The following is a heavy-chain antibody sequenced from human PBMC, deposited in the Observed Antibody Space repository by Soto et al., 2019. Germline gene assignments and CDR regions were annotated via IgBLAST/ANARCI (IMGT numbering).Heavy chain of an antibody. V-gene: IGHV4-34*01. CDR3: ARGPGYSYGYSVYYYYYGMDV. Sequence: SETLSLTCVVYGGSLSGIYWTWVRQPPGKGLEWIGEINHSGSTNYSPSLESRVTISLDTSNNQFSLKLSSVTAADTAVYYCARGPGYSYGYSVYYYYYGMDVWGQGTTVTVSS. CDR2: INHSGST. CDR1: GGSLSGIY. D-gene: IGHD5-18*01. J-gene: IGHJ6*02.